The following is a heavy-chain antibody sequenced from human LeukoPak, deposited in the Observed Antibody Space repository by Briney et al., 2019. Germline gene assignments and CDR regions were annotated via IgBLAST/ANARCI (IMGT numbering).Heavy chain of an antibody. CDR1: GGSISSRSYY. CDR3: ARKRGYSYGLDY. J-gene: IGHJ4*02. V-gene: IGHV4-39*01. D-gene: IGHD5-18*01. CDR2: IYYSGSA. Sequence: SETLSLTCSVSGGSISSRSYYWGWIRQPPGKVLEWIGSIYYSGSAYYNPSLKSRVTISVDTSKNQFSLKLSSVTAADTAVYYCARKRGYSYGLDYWGQGTLVTVSS.